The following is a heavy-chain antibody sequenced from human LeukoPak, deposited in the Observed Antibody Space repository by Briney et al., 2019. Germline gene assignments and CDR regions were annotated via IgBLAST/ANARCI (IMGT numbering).Heavy chain of an antibody. CDR3: ARGSVTTVTTRDAFDI. CDR1: GGTFSSYA. J-gene: IGHJ3*02. V-gene: IGHV1-69*04. CDR2: IIPILGIA. D-gene: IGHD4-17*01. Sequence: ASVKVSCKASGGTFSSYAISWVRQAPGQGLEWMGRIIPILGIANYAQKFQGRVTITADKSTSTAYMELSSLRSEDTAVYYCARGSVTTVTTRDAFDIWDQGTMVTVSS.